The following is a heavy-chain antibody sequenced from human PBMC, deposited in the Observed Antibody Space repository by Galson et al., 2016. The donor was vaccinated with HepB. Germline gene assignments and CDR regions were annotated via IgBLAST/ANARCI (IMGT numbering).Heavy chain of an antibody. D-gene: IGHD6-13*01. CDR3: ARVVTPMAAANRGFGS. V-gene: IGHV3-21*01. CDR1: GFTFNMYN. J-gene: IGHJ5*02. Sequence: SLRLSCAASGFTFNMYNMTWVRQAPGKGLEGVSSITPGSTYTHFADSVKGRFTISRDDAENSLYLHMNSLRAEDTALYYCARVVTPMAAANRGFGSWGQGTQVVVSS. CDR2: ITPGSTYT.